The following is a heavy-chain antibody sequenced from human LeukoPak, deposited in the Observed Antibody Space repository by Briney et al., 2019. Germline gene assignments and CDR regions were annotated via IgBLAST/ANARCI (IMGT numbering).Heavy chain of an antibody. CDR2: MNPNSGNT. CDR1: GYTFTSYD. V-gene: IGHV1-8*01. CDR3: ARTRFVVPAAIEGPYFDY. J-gene: IGHJ4*02. D-gene: IGHD2-2*02. Sequence: ASVKVSCKASGYTFTSYDINWVRQATGQGLEWMGWMNPNSGNTGYAQKFQGRVTMTRNTSISTAYMELSSLRSEDTAVYYCARTRFVVPAAIEGPYFDYWGQGTLVTVSS.